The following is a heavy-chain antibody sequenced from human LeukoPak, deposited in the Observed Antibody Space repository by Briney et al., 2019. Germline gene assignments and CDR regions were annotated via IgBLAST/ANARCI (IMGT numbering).Heavy chain of an antibody. J-gene: IGHJ3*02. Sequence: SETLSLTCTVSGGSIGSYYWSWIRQPPGKGLEWIGYIYYSGSTNYNPSLKSRVTISVDTSKNQFSLKLSSVTAADTAVYYCARGSLLWFGDAFDIWGQGTMVTVSS. V-gene: IGHV4-59*01. CDR2: IYYSGST. D-gene: IGHD3-10*01. CDR1: GGSIGSYY. CDR3: ARGSLLWFGDAFDI.